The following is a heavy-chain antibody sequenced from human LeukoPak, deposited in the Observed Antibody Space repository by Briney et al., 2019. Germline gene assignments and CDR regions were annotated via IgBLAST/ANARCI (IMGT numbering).Heavy chain of an antibody. V-gene: IGHV1-24*01. CDR1: GYTLTELS. J-gene: IGHJ4*02. CDR2: FDPEDGET. CDR3: ATPLAPGATSLIDY. Sequence: ASVKVPCKVSGYTLTELSMHWVRQAPGKGLEWMGGFDPEDGETIYAQKFQGRVTMTEDTSTDTAYMELSSLGSEDTAVYYCATPLAPGATSLIDYWGQGTLVTVSS. D-gene: IGHD1-26*01.